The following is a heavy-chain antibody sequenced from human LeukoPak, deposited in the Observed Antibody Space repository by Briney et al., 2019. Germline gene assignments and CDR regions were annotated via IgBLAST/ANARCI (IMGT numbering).Heavy chain of an antibody. CDR1: GSGFTFNNYW. V-gene: IGHV3-74*01. CDR2: INADGSTT. J-gene: IGHJ6*04. Sequence: GGSLRLSCAASGSGFTFNNYWMHWVRQAPGKGLVWVSRINADGSTTSYADSVKGRFTISRDNAKNPLYLQMNSLRAEDTAVYYCAELGITMIGGVWGKGTTVTISS. D-gene: IGHD3-10*02. CDR3: AELGITMIGGV.